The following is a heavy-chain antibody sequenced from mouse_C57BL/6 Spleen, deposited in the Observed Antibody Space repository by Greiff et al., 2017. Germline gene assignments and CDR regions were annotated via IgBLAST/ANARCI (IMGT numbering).Heavy chain of an antibody. CDR3: ARKGNTGFAY. CDR2: IYPGDGDT. V-gene: IGHV1-80*01. J-gene: IGHJ3*01. Sequence: VQLKESGAELVKPGASVKISCKASGYAFSSYWMNWVKQRPGKGLEWIGQIYPGDGDTNYNGKFKGKATLTADKSSSTAYMQLSSLTWEDSAVYFCARKGNTGFAYWGQGTLVTVSA. D-gene: IGHD5-2*01. CDR1: GYAFSSYW.